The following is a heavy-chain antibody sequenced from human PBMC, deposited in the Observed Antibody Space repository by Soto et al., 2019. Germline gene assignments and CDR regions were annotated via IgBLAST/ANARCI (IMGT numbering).Heavy chain of an antibody. V-gene: IGHV4-4*02. CDR3: ARKGSDYDSAYYYGLDV. Sequence: QVQLQESGPGLVKPSGTLSLTCAVSGGSISSSNWWSWVRQPPGKGLEWIGEIYHSGSTNYNPSRKTRVTLSVDKSNNQSSLKLRAVTAADAAVYYCARKGSDYDSAYYYGLDVWGQGTTVTVSS. CDR2: IYHSGST. CDR1: GGSISSSNW. J-gene: IGHJ6*02. D-gene: IGHD5-12*01.